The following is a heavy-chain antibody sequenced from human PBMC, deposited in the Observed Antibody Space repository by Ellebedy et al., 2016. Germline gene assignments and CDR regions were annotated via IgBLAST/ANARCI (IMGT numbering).Heavy chain of an antibody. Sequence: GGSLRLSXAASGFPFKTYAMSWVRQAPGEGLEWVSTLSGSGPKTYYADSVQGRFTISRDNSKSTLYLQMNSLRAEDTAVYYCAKHETDGDYYFDLWGRGTLVTVSS. CDR3: AKHETDGDYYFDL. CDR1: GFPFKTYA. CDR2: LSGSGPKT. D-gene: IGHD2-21*01. V-gene: IGHV3-23*01. J-gene: IGHJ2*01.